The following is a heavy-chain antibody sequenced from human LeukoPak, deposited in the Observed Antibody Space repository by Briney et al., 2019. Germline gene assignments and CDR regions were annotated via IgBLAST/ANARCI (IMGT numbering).Heavy chain of an antibody. CDR1: GFTFSSYS. J-gene: IGHJ4*02. CDR3: ARDLGDIVVVVAATGFDY. V-gene: IGHV3-48*01. D-gene: IGHD2-15*01. Sequence: GGSLRLSCAASGFTFSSYSMNWVRQAPGKGLEWVSYISSSSSTIYYADSVKGRFTISRDNVKNSLYLQMNSLRAEDTAVYYCARDLGDIVVVVAATGFDYWGQGTLVTVSS. CDR2: ISSSSSTI.